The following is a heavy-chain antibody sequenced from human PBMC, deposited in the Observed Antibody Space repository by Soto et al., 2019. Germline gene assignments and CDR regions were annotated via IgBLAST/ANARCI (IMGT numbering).Heavy chain of an antibody. V-gene: IGHV1-24*01. Sequence: ASVKVSCKVSGYTLTELSMHWVRQAPGKGLEWMGGFDPEDGETIYAQKFQGRVTMTEDTSTDTAYTELSSLRSEDTAVYYCATGRSVGATTDAFDIRGQGTMVTVSS. CDR2: FDPEDGET. D-gene: IGHD1-26*01. CDR1: GYTLTELS. CDR3: ATGRSVGATTDAFDI. J-gene: IGHJ3*02.